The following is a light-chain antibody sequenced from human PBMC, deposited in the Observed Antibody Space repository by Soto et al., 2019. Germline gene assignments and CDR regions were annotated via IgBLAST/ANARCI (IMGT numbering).Light chain of an antibody. CDR1: QTVSSF. V-gene: IGKV3-11*01. CDR2: DSS. Sequence: VLTQSPSTLSLSPEERATLSCRASQTVSSFLAWYQQKPGQAPRLLIHDSSDRATGIPARFSGSGSGTDFTLTISSLESEDFAVYYCQQRSNWITFGQGTRLQIK. CDR3: QQRSNWIT. J-gene: IGKJ5*01.